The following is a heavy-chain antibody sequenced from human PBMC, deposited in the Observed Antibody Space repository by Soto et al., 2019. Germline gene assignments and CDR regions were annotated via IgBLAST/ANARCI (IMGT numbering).Heavy chain of an antibody. CDR1: GYSFTDYH. V-gene: IGHV1-2*04. D-gene: IGHD2-8*01. CDR2: INPKSGGT. CDR3: ARGDSTDCSNGVCSFFYNHDMDV. Sequence: ASVRVSCKASGYSFTDYHIHWVRQAPGQGLEWLGRINPKSGGTSTAQKFQGWVTMTTDTSISTASMELTRLTSDDTAIYYCARGDSTDCSNGVCSFFYNHDMDVWGQGTTVTVSS. J-gene: IGHJ6*02.